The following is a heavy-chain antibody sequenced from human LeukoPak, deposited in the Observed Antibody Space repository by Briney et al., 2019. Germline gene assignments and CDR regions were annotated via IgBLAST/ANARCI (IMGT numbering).Heavy chain of an antibody. D-gene: IGHD3-22*01. Sequence: GESLKISCKGSGYSFTSYWIGWVRQMPGKGLEWMGIIYPGDSDTRYSPSFQGQVTISADKSISTAYLQWSSLKASDTAMYYCARPTGGWLNEYYFDYWGQGTLVTVSS. CDR3: ARPTGGWLNEYYFDY. CDR1: GYSFTSYW. J-gene: IGHJ4*02. V-gene: IGHV5-51*01. CDR2: IYPGDSDT.